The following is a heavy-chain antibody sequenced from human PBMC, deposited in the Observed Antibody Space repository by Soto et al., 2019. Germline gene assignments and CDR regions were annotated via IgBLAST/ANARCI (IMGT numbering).Heavy chain of an antibody. V-gene: IGHV4-34*01. J-gene: IGHJ6*02. CDR1: GGSFSGYY. CDR2: INHSGST. Sequence: SETLSLTCAVYGGSFSGYYWSWIRQPPGKGLEWIGEINHSGSTNYNPSLKSRVTISVDTSKNQFSLKLSSVTAADTAVYYCARICIWSGYYCYGMDVWGQGTTVTVSS. CDR3: ARICIWSGYYCYGMDV. D-gene: IGHD3-3*01.